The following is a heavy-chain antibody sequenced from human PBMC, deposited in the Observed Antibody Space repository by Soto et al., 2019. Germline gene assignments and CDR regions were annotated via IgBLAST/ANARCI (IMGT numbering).Heavy chain of an antibody. CDR3: ARAYYYDSSGYSPFSY. V-gene: IGHV3-23*01. CDR2: ISGSGGST. Sequence: GGSLSLSCAASGFTFSSYSMSWVRQAPGKGLEWVSAISGSGGSTYYADSVKGRFTISRDNSKNTLYPQMNSLRAEDTAVYYCARAYYYDSSGYSPFSYWGQGTLVTVS. D-gene: IGHD3-22*01. CDR1: GFTFSSYS. J-gene: IGHJ4*02.